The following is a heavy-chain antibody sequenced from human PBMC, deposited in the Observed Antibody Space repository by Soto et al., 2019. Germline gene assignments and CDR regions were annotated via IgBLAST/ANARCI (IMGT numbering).Heavy chain of an antibody. Sequence: EVQLEESGGGLIKPGESLTLSCAASDFILSDAWMKWVRQAPGKGVEWVGRIKSKAHGGTTDYAAPLKGRFTILRDDAKKALYLQMNSLQTEVTAMYYCASYRDSSGLRRYDYWGQGALVTVSS. V-gene: IGHV3-15*07. CDR3: ASYRDSSGLRRYDY. D-gene: IGHD3-22*01. J-gene: IGHJ4*02. CDR2: IKSKAHGGTT. CDR1: DFILSDAW.